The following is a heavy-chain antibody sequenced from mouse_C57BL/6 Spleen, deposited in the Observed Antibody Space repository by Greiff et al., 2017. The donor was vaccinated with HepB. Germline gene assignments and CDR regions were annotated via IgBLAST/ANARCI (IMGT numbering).Heavy chain of an antibody. CDR2: ISYDGSN. D-gene: IGHD3-2*02. Sequence: DVQLQESGPGLVKPSQSLSLTCSVTGYSITSGYYWNWIRQFPGNKLEWMGYISYDGSNNYNPSLKNRISITRDTSKNQFFLKLNSVTTEDTATYYCARRQLRAWFAYWGQGTLVTVSA. J-gene: IGHJ3*01. V-gene: IGHV3-6*01. CDR1: GYSITSGYY. CDR3: ARRQLRAWFAY.